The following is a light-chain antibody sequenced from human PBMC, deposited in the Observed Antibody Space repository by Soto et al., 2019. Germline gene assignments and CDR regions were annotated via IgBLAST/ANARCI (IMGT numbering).Light chain of an antibody. CDR1: SSDVGAYNY. J-gene: IGLJ3*02. Sequence: QSALTQPPSASGSPGQSVTISCTGTSSDVGAYNYVSWYQQHAGKAPKLVIYEVTKRPSGVPDHFSGSKSANTASLTVSGLQAEDEADYYCSSFASSNTWVFGGGTKATVL. V-gene: IGLV2-8*01. CDR2: EVT. CDR3: SSFASSNTWV.